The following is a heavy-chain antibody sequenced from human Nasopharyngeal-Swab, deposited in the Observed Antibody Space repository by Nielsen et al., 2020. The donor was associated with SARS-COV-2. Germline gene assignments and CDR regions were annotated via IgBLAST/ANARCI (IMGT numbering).Heavy chain of an antibody. V-gene: IGHV1-46*01. CDR2: INPSGGST. J-gene: IGHJ3*02. D-gene: IGHD3-22*01. Sequence: ASVKVSCKASGYTFTSYYMHWVRQAPGQGLERMGIINPSGGSTSYAQKFQGRVTMTRDTSTSTVYMELSSLRSEDTAVYYCASLYYYDSSGYYSDAFDIWGQGTMVTVSS. CDR3: ASLYYYDSSGYYSDAFDI. CDR1: GYTFTSYY.